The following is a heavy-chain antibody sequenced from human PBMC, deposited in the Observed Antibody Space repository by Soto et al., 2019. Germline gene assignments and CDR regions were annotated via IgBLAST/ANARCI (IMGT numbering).Heavy chain of an antibody. CDR1: GFTFSSYA. J-gene: IGHJ6*02. Sequence: GGPLRLSSAASGFTFSSYAMSWVRQAPWKGLEWVSAISGSCGSTYYADSVKGRFTISRDNTKSTLYLQMNGLRAEDTAVYYCAKGRLYDFWSGYYHSYYYYFGMDVWGQGTTVTVSS. CDR3: AKGRLYDFWSGYYHSYYYYFGMDV. V-gene: IGHV3-23*01. CDR2: ISGSCGST. D-gene: IGHD3-3*01.